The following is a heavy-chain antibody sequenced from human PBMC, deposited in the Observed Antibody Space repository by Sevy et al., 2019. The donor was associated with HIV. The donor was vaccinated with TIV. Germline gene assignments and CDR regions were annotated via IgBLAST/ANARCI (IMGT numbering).Heavy chain of an antibody. D-gene: IGHD1-26*01. J-gene: IGHJ6*02. CDR1: GFSFSYYG. Sequence: GGSLRLSCTGSGFSFSYYGIHWVRQAPGKGLDWVALISHDGITEYYADSVKGRFTISRDNSRNTVYLEMNSLRNEDTAIYFCANAYSGSYSHSYLYALDVWGQGTTVTVSS. CDR3: ANAYSGSYSHSYLYALDV. V-gene: IGHV3-30*18. CDR2: ISHDGITE.